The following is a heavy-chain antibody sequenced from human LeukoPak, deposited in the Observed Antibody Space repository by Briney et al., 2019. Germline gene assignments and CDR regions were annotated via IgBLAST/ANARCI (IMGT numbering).Heavy chain of an antibody. CDR3: ATYLKTYYDFWSGRDH. CDR2: FDPEDGET. Sequence: ASVKVSCKVSGYTLTELSMHWVRQAPGKGLEWMGGFDPEDGETIYAQKFQGRVTITEDTSTDTAYMELSSLRSEDTAVYYCATYLKTYYDFWSGRDHWGQGTLVTVSS. CDR1: GYTLTELS. D-gene: IGHD3-3*01. J-gene: IGHJ5*02. V-gene: IGHV1-24*01.